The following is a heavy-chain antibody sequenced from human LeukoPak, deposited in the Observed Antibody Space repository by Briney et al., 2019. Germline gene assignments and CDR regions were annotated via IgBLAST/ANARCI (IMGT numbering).Heavy chain of an antibody. D-gene: IGHD5-12*01. J-gene: IGHJ4*02. Sequence: PGGSLRLSCAASGFTFSSYAMSWVRQAPGKGLEWVSGISWNSGSIGYADSVKGRFTISRDNAKNSLYLQMNSLRAEDTALYYCAKDRTLVATQTFDYWGQGTLVTVSS. CDR1: GFTFSSYA. V-gene: IGHV3-9*01. CDR3: AKDRTLVATQTFDY. CDR2: ISWNSGSI.